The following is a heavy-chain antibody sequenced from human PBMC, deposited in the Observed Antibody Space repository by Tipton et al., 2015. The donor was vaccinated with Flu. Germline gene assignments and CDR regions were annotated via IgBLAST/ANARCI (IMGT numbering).Heavy chain of an antibody. Sequence: TLSLTCAVSGYSIICGYYWGWIRQPPGKGLEWIGSIYRSGTTYYNPSLQSRVTISVDTSKTQFSLHLSSVTAADTAVYYCARLTYYYGSGTSDYWGQGTLVTGSS. CDR1: GYSIICGYY. V-gene: IGHV4-38-2*01. J-gene: IGHJ4*02. CDR2: IYRSGTT. CDR3: ARLTYYYGSGTSDY. D-gene: IGHD3-10*01.